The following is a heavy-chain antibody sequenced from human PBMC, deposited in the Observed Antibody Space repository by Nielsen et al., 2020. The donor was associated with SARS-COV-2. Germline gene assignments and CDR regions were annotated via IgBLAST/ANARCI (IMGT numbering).Heavy chain of an antibody. D-gene: IGHD6-19*01. CDR2: IYYSGST. CDR1: GGSISSYY. Sequence: SETLSLTCTVSGGSISSYYWSWIRQPPGKGLEWIGYIYYSGSTYYNPSLKSRVTISVDTSKNQFSLKLSSVTAADTAVYYCARQLGGSGWYFYYGMDVWGQGTTVTVSS. J-gene: IGHJ6*02. CDR3: ARQLGGSGWYFYYGMDV. V-gene: IGHV4-59*08.